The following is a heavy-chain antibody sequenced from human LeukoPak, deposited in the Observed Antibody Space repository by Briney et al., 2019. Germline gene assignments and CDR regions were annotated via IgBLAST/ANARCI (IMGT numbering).Heavy chain of an antibody. V-gene: IGHV3-15*07. CDR3: ITAFDSSGYYRSY. J-gene: IGHJ4*02. CDR2: IKSKIDGGTT. D-gene: IGHD3-22*01. Sequence: KPGGSLRLSCAASGFTFSNAWMNWVRQTPGKGLEWVGHIKSKIDGGTTDYAAPVKGRFTISRDDSKNTLYLEMNSLKTEDTAVYYCITAFDSSGYYRSYWGQGTLVTVSS. CDR1: GFTFSNAW.